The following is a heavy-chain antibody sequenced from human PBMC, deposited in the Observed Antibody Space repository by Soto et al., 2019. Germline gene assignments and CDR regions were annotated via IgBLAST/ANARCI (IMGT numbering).Heavy chain of an antibody. Sequence: GGSLRLSCAASGFTSSSYWMSWVRQAPGKGLEWVANIKQDGSEKYYVDSVKGRFTISRDNAKNSLYLQMNSLRAEDTAVYCCARDRRTGYISRVDYWGQGTLVTVSS. CDR3: ARDRRTGYISRVDY. V-gene: IGHV3-7*03. CDR2: IKQDGSEK. CDR1: GFTSSSYW. J-gene: IGHJ4*02. D-gene: IGHD6-13*01.